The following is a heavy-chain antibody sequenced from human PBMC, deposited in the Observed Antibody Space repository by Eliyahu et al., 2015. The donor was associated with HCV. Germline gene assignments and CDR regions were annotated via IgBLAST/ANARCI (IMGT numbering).Heavy chain of an antibody. V-gene: IGHV3-23*01. CDR2: ISGSGGST. CDR3: AKGATYYDFWSGYLYWYFDL. J-gene: IGHJ2*01. Sequence: VSAISGSGGSTYYADSVKGRFTISRDNSKNTLYLQMNSLRAEDTAVYYCAKGATYYDFWSGYLYWYFDLWGRGTLVTVSS. D-gene: IGHD3-3*01.